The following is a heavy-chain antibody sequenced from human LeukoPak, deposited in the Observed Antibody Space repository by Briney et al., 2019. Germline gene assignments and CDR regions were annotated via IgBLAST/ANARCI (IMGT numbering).Heavy chain of an antibody. CDR3: ARQEQPGVYYYYGMDV. V-gene: IGHV5-51*01. CDR2: IYPGDSDT. CDR1: GYSFTSYW. J-gene: IGHJ6*02. Sequence: GESLKISCKGSGYSFTSYWIGWVRRMPGKGLEWMGIIYPGDSDTRYSPSFQGQVTISADKSISTAYLQWSSLQASDTAMYYCARQEQPGVYYYYGMDVWGQGTTVTVSS. D-gene: IGHD1/OR15-1a*01.